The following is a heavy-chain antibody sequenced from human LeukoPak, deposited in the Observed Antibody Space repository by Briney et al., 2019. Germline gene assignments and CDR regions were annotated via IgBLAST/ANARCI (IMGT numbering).Heavy chain of an antibody. CDR1: GFTFNSYW. CDR2: IEEDGTEK. J-gene: IGHJ6*03. D-gene: IGHD3-9*01. V-gene: IGHV3-7*01. CDR3: ARDHHDVLTGYYSNYYNYYYMDV. Sequence: GGSLRLSCVASGFTFNSYWMSWVRQAPGKGLEWVANIEEDGTEKYYVDSVRGRFTLSRDNAENSLYLQMSSLRAEDTAVYYCARDHHDVLTGYYSNYYNYYYMDVWGKGTTVTVSS.